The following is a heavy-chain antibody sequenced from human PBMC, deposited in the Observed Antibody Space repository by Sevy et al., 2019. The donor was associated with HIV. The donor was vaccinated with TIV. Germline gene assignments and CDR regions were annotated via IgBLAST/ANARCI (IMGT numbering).Heavy chain of an antibody. Sequence: GGSLRLSCAASGFTFSSYAMSWVRQAPGKGLEWVSAISGSGGSTYYAHSVKGRFTISRDNSKNTLYLQMNSLRAEDTAVYYCAKRGQRNNWFDPWGQGTLVTVSS. CDR2: ISGSGGST. J-gene: IGHJ5*02. CDR1: GFTFSSYA. V-gene: IGHV3-23*01. D-gene: IGHD6-25*01. CDR3: AKRGQRNNWFDP.